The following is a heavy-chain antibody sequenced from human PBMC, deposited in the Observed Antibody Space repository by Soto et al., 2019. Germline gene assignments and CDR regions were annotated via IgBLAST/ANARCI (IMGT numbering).Heavy chain of an antibody. CDR3: ATVMGGWVTQCYFDY. J-gene: IGHJ4*02. V-gene: IGHV3-23*01. Sequence: EVQLLESGGGLVQPGGSLRLSCAASGFTFSRHGMSWVRQAPGKGLEWVSALTSCGGTTYYADSVKGRFTTSRDNSKNMSYLQMNSLIVEDTAVYYCATVMGGWVTQCYFDYWGKGALVTVSS. CDR2: LTSCGGTT. CDR1: GFTFSRHG. D-gene: IGHD2-21*02.